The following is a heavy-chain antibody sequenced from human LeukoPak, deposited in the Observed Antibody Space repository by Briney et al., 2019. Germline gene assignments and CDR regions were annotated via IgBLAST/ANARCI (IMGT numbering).Heavy chain of an antibody. CDR1: GFTFSNYW. D-gene: IGHD3-22*01. CDR2: IKVDGSEK. J-gene: IGHJ4*02. V-gene: IGHV3-7*03. Sequence: PGGSLRLSCAASGFTFSNYWMSWVRQAPGKGLEWVANIKVDGSEKYYVDSVKGRFTISRDNAKNSLYLQMNSLRAEDTAVYFCATPLDYYDSSGYHQGGDWGQGTLVTVSS. CDR3: ATPLDYYDSSGYHQGGD.